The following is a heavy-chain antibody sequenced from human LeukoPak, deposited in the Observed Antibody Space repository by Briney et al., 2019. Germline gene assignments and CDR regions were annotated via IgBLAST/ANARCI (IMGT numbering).Heavy chain of an antibody. V-gene: IGHV1-2*02. CDR3: ATEASGLNWFDP. CDR2: INPNSGGT. CDR1: GYTFIDYY. D-gene: IGHD3-3*01. J-gene: IGHJ5*02. Sequence: AAVKVSCKASGYTFIDYYIHWVRQAPGQGLEWMGWINPNSGGTNYAQNFQGRVTMTRDTSITTTYMELSRLTPDDSAVYFCATEASGLNWFDPWGQGTLVTVSS.